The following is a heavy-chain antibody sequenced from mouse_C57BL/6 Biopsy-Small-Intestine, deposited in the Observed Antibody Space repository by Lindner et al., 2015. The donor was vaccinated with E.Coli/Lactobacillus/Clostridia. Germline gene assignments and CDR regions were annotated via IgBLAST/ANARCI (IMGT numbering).Heavy chain of an antibody. CDR1: GYTFTHFY. Sequence: SVKVSCKASGYTFTHFYIHWVRQAPGQGLEWVGQVNPSNGVTNYAPKFQGRVTMTRDTSIATAYMGLSGLISDDTAIYYCATDRGYNWHAYYMDVWGKGTTVTVPS. D-gene: IGHD1-3*01. CDR3: ATDRGYNWHAYYMDV. V-gene: IGHV1-53*01. J-gene: IGHJ1*03. CDR2: VNPSNGVT.